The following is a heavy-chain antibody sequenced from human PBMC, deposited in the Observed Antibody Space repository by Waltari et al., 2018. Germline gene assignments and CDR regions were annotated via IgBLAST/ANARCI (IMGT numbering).Heavy chain of an antibody. J-gene: IGHJ6*02. CDR2: INHSGSN. V-gene: IGHV4-34*01. CDR1: GGSFSGYY. Sequence: QVQLQQWGAGLLKPSETLSLTCAVYGGSFSGYYWSWIRQPTGKGLEWIGEINHSGSNNDNPSLKSRVTISVDTSKNQFSLKLSSVTAADTAVYYCARWGRMAAAGYYYYGMDVWGQGTTVTVSS. CDR3: ARWGRMAAAGYYYYGMDV. D-gene: IGHD6-13*01.